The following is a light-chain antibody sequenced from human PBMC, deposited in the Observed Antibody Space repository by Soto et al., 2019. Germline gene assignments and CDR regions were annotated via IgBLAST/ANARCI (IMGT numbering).Light chain of an antibody. CDR1: QSVSSSY. CDR3: QQYGSSPRT. CDR2: GAS. Sequence: EIVLTQSPGTLSLSPGERATLSCRASQSVSSSYLAWYQQKPGQAHRLLIYGASTRATGIPDRFRGSGSGTDFTLTISRLEPEDFAVYYCQQYGSSPRTFGQGTKVEIK. J-gene: IGKJ1*01. V-gene: IGKV3-20*01.